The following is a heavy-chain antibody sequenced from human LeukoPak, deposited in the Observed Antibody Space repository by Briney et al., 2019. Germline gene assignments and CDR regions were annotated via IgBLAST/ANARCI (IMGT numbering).Heavy chain of an antibody. J-gene: IGHJ6*02. Sequence: AGSLRLSCXASGFTFSDXXXXXXXXAXXXXLXXXXXXXXXXXXXXDDXVKGRFTXXXDXXKNSLYLQMNTLRAEDTAVYYCARDRAMTTVTAVNYYYYGMDVWGQGTTVTVSS. V-gene: IGHV3-69-1*01. CDR1: GFTFSDXX. D-gene: IGHD4-17*01. CDR3: ARDRAMTTVTAVNYYYYGMDV. CDR2: XXXXXXX.